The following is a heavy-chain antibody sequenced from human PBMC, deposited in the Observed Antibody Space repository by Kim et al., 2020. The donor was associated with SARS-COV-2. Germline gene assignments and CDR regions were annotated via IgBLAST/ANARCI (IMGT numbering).Heavy chain of an antibody. CDR3: ARTMVRGVISLSAMDV. J-gene: IGHJ6*02. CDR2: IIPILGIA. Sequence: SVKVSCKASGGTFSSYAISWVRQVPGQGLEWMGRIIPILGIANYAQKFQGRVTITADKSTSTAYMELSSLRSEDTAVYYCARTMVRGVISLSAMDVWGQ. V-gene: IGHV1-69*04. CDR1: GGTFSSYA. D-gene: IGHD3-10*01.